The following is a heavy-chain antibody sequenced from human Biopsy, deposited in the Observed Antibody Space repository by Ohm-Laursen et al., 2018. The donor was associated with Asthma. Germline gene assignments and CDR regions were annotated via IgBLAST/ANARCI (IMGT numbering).Heavy chain of an antibody. CDR1: GFTFSNYA. CDR2: ITGSGCFT. CDR3: VKGTYEDDYGYYTFDV. D-gene: IGHD3-22*01. V-gene: IGHV3-23*01. J-gene: IGHJ3*01. Sequence: SLRLSCTASGFTFSNYAMSWVRQAPGKGLEWVSSITGSGCFTYYADSVKGRFTISRDKSENTLYLQMNSLRAEDTAVYYCVKGTYEDDYGYYTFDVWGQGTMVTVSS.